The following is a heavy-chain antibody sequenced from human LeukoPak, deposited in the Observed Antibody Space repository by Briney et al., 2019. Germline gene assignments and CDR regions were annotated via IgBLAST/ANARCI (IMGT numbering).Heavy chain of an antibody. CDR2: MNPNSGNT. V-gene: IGHV1-8*01. CDR3: ARGAWWLRFRAFGY. J-gene: IGHJ4*02. D-gene: IGHD5-12*01. Sequence: ASVKVSCKASGYTFTSYDINWVRQATGQGLEWMGWMNPNSGNTGYAQKFQGRVTMTRNTSISTAYMELSSLRSEDTAVYYCARGAWWLRFRAFGYWGQGTLVTVSS. CDR1: GYTFTSYD.